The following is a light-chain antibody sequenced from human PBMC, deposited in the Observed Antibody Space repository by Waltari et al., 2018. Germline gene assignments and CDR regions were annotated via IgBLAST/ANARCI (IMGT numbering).Light chain of an antibody. J-gene: IGLJ3*02. CDR2: EVS. CDR3: SSYTSSSTRV. Sequence: QSALTQPAAVSGSPGQSITIPCTGTISDVGGYNHVSWYQQHPGKAPKLMIYEVSNRPSGVSNRFSGSKSGNTASLTISGLQAEDEADYYCSSYTSSSTRVFGGGTKLTVL. CDR1: ISDVGGYNH. V-gene: IGLV2-14*01.